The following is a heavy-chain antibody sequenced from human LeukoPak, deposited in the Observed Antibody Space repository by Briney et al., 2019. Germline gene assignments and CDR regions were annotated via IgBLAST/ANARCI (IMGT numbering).Heavy chain of an antibody. CDR3: ARELLWFGDLLSY. CDR2: ISSSGSTI. J-gene: IGHJ4*02. V-gene: IGHV3-48*03. Sequence: GGSLRLSCAASGFTFSNYEMNRVRRAPGKGLEWVSYISSSGSTIYYADSVKGRFTISRDNAKNSLYLQMNSLRAEDTAVYYCARELLWFGDLLSYWGQGTLVTVSS. CDR1: GFTFSNYE. D-gene: IGHD3-10*01.